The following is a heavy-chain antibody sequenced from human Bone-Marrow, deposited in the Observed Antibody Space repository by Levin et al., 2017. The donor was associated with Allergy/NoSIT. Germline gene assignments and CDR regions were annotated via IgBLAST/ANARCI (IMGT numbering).Heavy chain of an antibody. CDR1: GGSISSSNW. J-gene: IGHJ3*02. D-gene: IGHD6-19*01. V-gene: IGHV4-4*02. CDR2: IYHSGST. Sequence: PSETLSLTCAVSGGSISSSNWWSWVRQPPGKGLEWIGEIYHSGSTNYNPSLKSRVTISVDKSKNQFSLKLSSVTAADTAVYYCARDRRDSSHRMQSDYDAFDIWGQGTMVTVSS. CDR3: ARDRRDSSHRMQSDYDAFDI.